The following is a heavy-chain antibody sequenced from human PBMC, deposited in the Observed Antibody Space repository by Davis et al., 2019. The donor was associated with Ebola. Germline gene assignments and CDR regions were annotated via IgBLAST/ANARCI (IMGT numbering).Heavy chain of an antibody. CDR3: ASFEQLIQGLGGY. CDR2: ISYDGSIK. CDR1: GFTFSSYA. D-gene: IGHD6-13*01. Sequence: GESLKISCAASGFTFSSYAMHWVRQAPGKGLQWVAFISYDGSIKYYTDSVKGRFTISRDNSKNTLYLQMNSLRAEDTAVYSCASFEQLIQGLGGYWGQGTLVTVSS. J-gene: IGHJ4*02. V-gene: IGHV3-30*04.